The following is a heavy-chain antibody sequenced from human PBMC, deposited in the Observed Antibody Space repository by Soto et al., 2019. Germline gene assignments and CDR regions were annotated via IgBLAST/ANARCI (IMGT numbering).Heavy chain of an antibody. CDR2: IYYSGST. D-gene: IGHD3-22*01. CDR1: GGSISSYY. CDR3: ARTPLNYYDSSGYYPPHDAFDI. Sequence: SETLSLTCTVSGGSISSYYWSWIRQPPGKGLEWIGYIYYSGSTNYNPSLKSRVTISVDTSKNQFSLKLSSVTAADTAVYYCARTPLNYYDSSGYYPPHDAFDIWGQGTMVTV. J-gene: IGHJ3*02. V-gene: IGHV4-59*01.